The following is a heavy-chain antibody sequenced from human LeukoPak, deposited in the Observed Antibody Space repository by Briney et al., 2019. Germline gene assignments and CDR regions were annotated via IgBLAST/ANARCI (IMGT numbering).Heavy chain of an antibody. CDR1: GFTFSSYA. Sequence: GGSLRLSCAASGFTFSSYAMSWVRQAPGKGLEWVSAISGSGNSTYYADSVKGRFTISRDNSKNTLYLQMNSLRAEDTAVYYCAKDILSEDIVVVPAAMPGDYRGQGTLVTVSS. D-gene: IGHD2-2*01. J-gene: IGHJ4*02. V-gene: IGHV3-23*01. CDR2: ISGSGNST. CDR3: AKDILSEDIVVVPAAMPGDY.